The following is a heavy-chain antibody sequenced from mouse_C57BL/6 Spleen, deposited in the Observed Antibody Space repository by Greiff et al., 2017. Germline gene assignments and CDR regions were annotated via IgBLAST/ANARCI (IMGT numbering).Heavy chain of an antibody. V-gene: IGHV1-64*01. CDR2: IHPNSGST. CDR3: ASYGSSLYAKDY. Sequence: QVQLQQPGAELVKPGASVKLSCKASGYTFTSYWMHWVKQRPGQGLEWIGMIHPNSGSTNYNEKFKSKATLTVDKSSSTAYMQLSSLTSEDSAVYYCASYGSSLYAKDYWGQGTSVTVSS. J-gene: IGHJ4*01. CDR1: GYTFTSYW. D-gene: IGHD1-1*01.